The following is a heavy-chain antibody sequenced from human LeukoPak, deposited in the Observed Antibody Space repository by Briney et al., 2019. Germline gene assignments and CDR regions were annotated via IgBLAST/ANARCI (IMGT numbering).Heavy chain of an antibody. CDR1: GFTFSTYG. Sequence: PGGSLRLSCTASGFTFSTYGMHWVRQVPGKGLEWMTVISNDGSNKLYADSVKGRFTISRDNSKNTPYLQMNSLRAEDTALYYCAKDSSLGYSYGYIDYWGQGTLVTVSS. D-gene: IGHD5-18*01. V-gene: IGHV3-30*18. J-gene: IGHJ4*02. CDR3: AKDSSLGYSYGYIDY. CDR2: ISNDGSNK.